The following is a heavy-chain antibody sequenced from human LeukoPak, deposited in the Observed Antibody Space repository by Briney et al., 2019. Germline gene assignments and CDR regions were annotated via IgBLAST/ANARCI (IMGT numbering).Heavy chain of an antibody. CDR3: ARELVVAGTVGAFDI. CDR2: INPNSGGT. Sequence: ASVKVSCKASGYTFTGYYMHWVRRAPGQGLEWMGWINPNSGGTNYAQKFQGRVTMTRDTSISTAYMELSRLRSDDTAVYYCARELVVAGTVGAFDIWGQGTMVTVSS. CDR1: GYTFTGYY. J-gene: IGHJ3*02. V-gene: IGHV1-2*02. D-gene: IGHD6-19*01.